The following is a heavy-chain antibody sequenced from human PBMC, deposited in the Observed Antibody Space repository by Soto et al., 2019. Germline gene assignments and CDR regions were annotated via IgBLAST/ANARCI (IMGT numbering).Heavy chain of an antibody. D-gene: IGHD3-22*01. CDR1: GGSISSYY. V-gene: IGHV4-59*01. CDR2: IYYSGST. CDR3: AGTYDRSGANAVGCAFDI. Sequence: PSETLSLTCTVSGGSISSYYWSWIRQPPGKRLEWIGYIYYSGSTNYNRSLKSRVTISVDTAQNQFSLKLSSVTAADTAVYCCAGTYDRSGANAVGCAFDILGQGTMGT. J-gene: IGHJ3*02.